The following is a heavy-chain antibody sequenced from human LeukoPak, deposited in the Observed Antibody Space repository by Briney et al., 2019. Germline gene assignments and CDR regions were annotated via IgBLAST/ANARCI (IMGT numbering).Heavy chain of an antibody. Sequence: GGSLRLSCAASGFTFSSYAMSWVRQAPGKGLEWVSAISSSGGSTYYADSVKGRFTISRDNSKNTLYLQMNSLRAEDTAVYYCAKTGVGITIFGVAPYYFGYWGQGTLVTVSS. CDR2: ISSSGGST. J-gene: IGHJ4*02. CDR3: AKTGVGITIFGVAPYYFGY. V-gene: IGHV3-23*01. CDR1: GFTFSSYA. D-gene: IGHD3-3*01.